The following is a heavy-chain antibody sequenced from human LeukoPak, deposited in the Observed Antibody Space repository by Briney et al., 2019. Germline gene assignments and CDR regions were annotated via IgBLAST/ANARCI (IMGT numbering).Heavy chain of an antibody. CDR1: GGSFSGYY. V-gene: IGHV4-34*01. J-gene: IGHJ4*02. Sequence: SETLSLTCAVYGGSFSGYYWSWIRQPPGKGLEWIGEINHSGSTNYNPSLKSRVTLSVDTSKNQFSLKLSSVTAADTAVYYCARDHGSYPFDYWGQGTLVTVSS. CDR3: ARDHGSYPFDY. CDR2: INHSGST. D-gene: IGHD1-26*01.